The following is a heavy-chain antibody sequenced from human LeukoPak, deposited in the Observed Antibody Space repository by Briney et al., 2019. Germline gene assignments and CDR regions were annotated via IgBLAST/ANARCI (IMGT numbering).Heavy chain of an antibody. J-gene: IGHJ4*02. CDR1: GGTFSSYD. CDR3: AGGRTDIVVVPATLRNYYFDY. D-gene: IGHD2-2*01. CDR2: IMPMFGKA. V-gene: IGHV1-69*06. Sequence: ASVKVSCKASGGTFSSYDISWVRQAPGQGLEWMGGIMPMFGKANYAQKFQGRVTTTADKATSTAYMELSSLRSEDTAAYYCAGGRTDIVVVPATLRNYYFDYWGQGTLVTVSS.